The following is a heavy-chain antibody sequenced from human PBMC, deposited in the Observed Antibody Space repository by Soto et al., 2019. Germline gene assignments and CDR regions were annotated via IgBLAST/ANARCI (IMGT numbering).Heavy chain of an antibody. CDR1: GFTFRSYA. CDR3: ARYSSSLDY. Sequence: ESGGGVVQPGRSLRLSCAASGFTFRSYAMHWVRQAPGKGLEWVAVISYDGSNKYYADSVKGRFTISRDNSKNTLYLQMNSLRAEDTAVYYCARYSSSLDYWGQGTLVTVSS. V-gene: IGHV3-30-3*01. D-gene: IGHD6-6*01. J-gene: IGHJ4*02. CDR2: ISYDGSNK.